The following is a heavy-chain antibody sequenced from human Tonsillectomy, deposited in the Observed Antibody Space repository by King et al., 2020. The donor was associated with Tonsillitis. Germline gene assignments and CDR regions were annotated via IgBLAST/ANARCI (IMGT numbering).Heavy chain of an antibody. CDR2: IYYSGNT. CDR3: AKGWETFDF. V-gene: IGHV4-59*01. Sequence: QLQESGPGLVKPSETLSLTCTVSGGSISSYYWSWIRQPPGKGLEWIVDIYYSGNTNYNPSLKSRVNISEDTSKNQFSLRLRSVTAADTAVYYCAKGWETFDFWGQGTLVTVSS. J-gene: IGHJ4*02. CDR1: GGSISSYY. D-gene: IGHD1-26*01.